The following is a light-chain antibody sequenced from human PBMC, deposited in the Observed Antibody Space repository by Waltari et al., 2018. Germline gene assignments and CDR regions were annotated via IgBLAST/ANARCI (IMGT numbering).Light chain of an antibody. CDR1: QSVSSK. Sequence: EMVMTQFPGTLSVSPGERATLSCRASQSVSSKLAWYQQSPGQVPRLLIYGSSTRATGIPARFSGSGSGTEFTLTISSLQSEDFAVYYCQQYNNWPQVTFGGGTRVEIK. CDR2: GSS. V-gene: IGKV3-15*01. CDR3: QQYNNWPQVT. J-gene: IGKJ4*01.